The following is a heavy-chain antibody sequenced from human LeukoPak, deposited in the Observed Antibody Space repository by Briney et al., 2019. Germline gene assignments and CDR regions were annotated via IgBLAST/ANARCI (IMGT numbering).Heavy chain of an antibody. CDR3: ARIAAAGTPDP. V-gene: IGHV1-2*02. CDR1: GYTFTGYY. J-gene: IGHJ5*02. CDR2: INPNSGGT. Sequence: ASVKVSCKASGYTFTGYYMHWVRQAPGQGLEWMGWINPNSGGTNYAQKFQGRVTMTRDTSISAAYMELSRPRSDDTAVYYCARIAAAGTPDPWGQGTLVTVSS. D-gene: IGHD6-13*01.